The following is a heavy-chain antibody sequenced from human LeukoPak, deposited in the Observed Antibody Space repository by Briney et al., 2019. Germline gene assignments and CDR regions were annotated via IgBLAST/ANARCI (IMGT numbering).Heavy chain of an antibody. Sequence: SETLSLTCAVYGGSFSGYYWSWIRQPPGKGLEGVGSIYYSGNTYYNPSLKSRVTISVDTCKNQFSLKLTSVTAADTAVYYCARQTGVGLFILPGGQGTLVTVSS. CDR3: ARQTGVGLFILP. CDR2: IYYSGNT. J-gene: IGHJ4*02. V-gene: IGHV4-34*01. CDR1: GGSFSGYY. D-gene: IGHD3-3*01.